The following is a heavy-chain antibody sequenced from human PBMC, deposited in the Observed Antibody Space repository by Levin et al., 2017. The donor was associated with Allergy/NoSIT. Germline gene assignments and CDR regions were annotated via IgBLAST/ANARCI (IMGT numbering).Heavy chain of an antibody. CDR1: GGSISSYY. V-gene: IGHV4-59*01. CDR3: ARDRGHYGSGSYYSNWFDP. J-gene: IGHJ5*02. D-gene: IGHD3-10*01. CDR2: IYYSGST. Sequence: PSETLSLTCTVSGGSISSYYWSWIRQPPGKGLEWIGYIYYSGSTNYNPSLKSRVTISVDTSKNQFSLKLSSVTAADTAVYYCARDRGHYGSGSYYSNWFDPWGQGTLVTVSS.